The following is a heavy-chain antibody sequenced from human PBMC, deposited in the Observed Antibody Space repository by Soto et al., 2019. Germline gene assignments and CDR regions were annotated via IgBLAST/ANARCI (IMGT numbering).Heavy chain of an antibody. CDR1: GGTFSSYA. CDR3: ARAVHDLPGYSYGAFDY. D-gene: IGHD5-18*01. CDR2: IIPIFGTA. J-gene: IGHJ4*02. Sequence: QVQLVQSGAEVKKPGSSVKVSCKASGGTFSSYAISWVRQAPGQGLEWMGGIIPIFGTANYAQKFQGRVTITADESTSTAYMELSSLRAEDTAVYFCARAVHDLPGYSYGAFDYWGQGTLVTVSS. V-gene: IGHV1-69*12.